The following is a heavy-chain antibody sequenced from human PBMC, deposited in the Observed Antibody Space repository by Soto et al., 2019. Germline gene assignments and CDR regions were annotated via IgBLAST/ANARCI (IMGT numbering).Heavy chain of an antibody. Sequence: SETLSLTCAVSGGSISSSNWWSWVRQPPGKGLEWIGEIYHSGNTNYNPSLKSRVTMAVDKSRNQFSLKLSSVTAADTAVYYCARRWGQGRVDYWGQGTLVTVSS. CDR2: IYHSGNT. J-gene: IGHJ4*02. CDR3: ARRWGQGRVDY. CDR1: GGSISSSNW. V-gene: IGHV4-4*02. D-gene: IGHD3-16*01.